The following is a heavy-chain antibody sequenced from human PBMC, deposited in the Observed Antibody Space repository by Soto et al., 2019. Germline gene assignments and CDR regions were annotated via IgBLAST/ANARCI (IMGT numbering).Heavy chain of an antibody. J-gene: IGHJ4*02. CDR2: IYYSGST. CDR1: GGAISSSIYY. D-gene: IGHD3-22*01. V-gene: IGHV4-61*01. Sequence: SETLSLTCTVSGGAISSSIYYWSWIRQPPGKGLERIGYIYYSGSTNYNPSLKSRVTISVDTSKNQFSLKLSSVTAADTAVYYCARTYDSSGPPISLYYFDYWGQGTLVTVSS. CDR3: ARTYDSSGPPISLYYFDY.